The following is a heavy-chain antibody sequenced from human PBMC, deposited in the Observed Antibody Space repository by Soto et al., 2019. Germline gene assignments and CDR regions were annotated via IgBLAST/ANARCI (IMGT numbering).Heavy chain of an antibody. J-gene: IGHJ6*04. D-gene: IGHD3-22*01. V-gene: IGHV1-18*01. CDR3: ARSYYYGSSGSARRRSRPYHYGMEL. CDR2: ISAYNGNT. CDR1: GYTFTSYG. Sequence: ASVKVSCKASGYTFTSYGISWVRQAPGQGLEWMGWISAYNGNTNYAQKLQGRVTMTTDTSTSTAYMELRSLRSDDTAVYYCARSYYYGSSGSARRRSRPYHYGMELWGEGTWVTVSS.